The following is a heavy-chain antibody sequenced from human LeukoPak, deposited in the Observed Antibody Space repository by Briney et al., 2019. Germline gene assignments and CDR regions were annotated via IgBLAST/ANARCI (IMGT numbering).Heavy chain of an antibody. J-gene: IGHJ4*02. Sequence: GGSLRLSCAASGFTFSDYEINWVRQAPGRGLEWVSCISTSGSTTYYADSVKGRFTISRDNAKNSLFLQMNTLTVEDTAVYYCARGALHVFDYWGQGTPVTVSS. CDR1: GFTFSDYE. CDR2: ISTSGSTT. D-gene: IGHD3-10*02. V-gene: IGHV3-48*03. CDR3: ARGALHVFDY.